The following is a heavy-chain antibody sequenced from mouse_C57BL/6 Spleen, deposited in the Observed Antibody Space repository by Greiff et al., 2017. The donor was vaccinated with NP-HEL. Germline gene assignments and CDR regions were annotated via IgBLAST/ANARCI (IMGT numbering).Heavy chain of an antibody. Sequence: QVQLQQSGAELVRPGASVTLSCKASGYTFTDYEMHWVKQTPVHGLEWIGAIDPETGGTAYNQKFKGKAILTADKSSSTAYMELRDLTSGDSDDYYCTSPFDYWGQGTTLTVSS. CDR2: IDPETGGT. CDR3: TSPFDY. CDR1: GYTFTDYE. V-gene: IGHV1-15*01. J-gene: IGHJ2*01.